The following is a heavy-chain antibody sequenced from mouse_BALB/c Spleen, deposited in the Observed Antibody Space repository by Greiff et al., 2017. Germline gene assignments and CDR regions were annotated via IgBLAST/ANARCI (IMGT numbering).Heavy chain of an antibody. Sequence: DVQLVESGGGLVKPGGSLKLSCAASGFAFSSYDMSWVRQTPEKRLEWVAYISSGGGSTYYPDTVKGRFTISRDNAKNTLYLQMSSLKSEDTAMYYCARKDYGGYFDYWGQGTTLTVSS. D-gene: IGHD1-1*01. CDR1: GFAFSSYD. CDR3: ARKDYGGYFDY. J-gene: IGHJ2*01. CDR2: ISSGGGST. V-gene: IGHV5-12-1*01.